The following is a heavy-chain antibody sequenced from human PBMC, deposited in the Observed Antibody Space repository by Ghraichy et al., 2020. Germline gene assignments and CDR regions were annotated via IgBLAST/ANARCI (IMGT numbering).Heavy chain of an antibody. Sequence: GGSLKLSCAASGFTFSGSAMHWVRQASGKGLEWVGRIRSKANSYATAYAASVKGRFTISRDDSKNTAYLQMNSLKTEDTAVYYCTSLSIAARPPRDDYWGQGTLVTVSS. CDR2: IRSKANSYAT. CDR3: TSLSIAARPPRDDY. CDR1: GFTFSGSA. D-gene: IGHD6-6*01. J-gene: IGHJ4*02. V-gene: IGHV3-73*01.